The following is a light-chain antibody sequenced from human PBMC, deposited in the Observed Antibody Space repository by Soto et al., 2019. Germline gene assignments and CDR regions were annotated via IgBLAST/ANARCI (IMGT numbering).Light chain of an antibody. V-gene: IGKV3-15*01. CDR3: QHYVTWPLA. Sequence: EVVMTQSPATLSVSPGERATLSCRASRGIGSTLAWYQQKPGQTPRLLIYDTSTRATGVLARFIGSASGTEFTLTITSLQSEDFAIYYCQHYVTWPLAFGGGTRVENK. CDR1: RGIGST. J-gene: IGKJ4*01. CDR2: DTS.